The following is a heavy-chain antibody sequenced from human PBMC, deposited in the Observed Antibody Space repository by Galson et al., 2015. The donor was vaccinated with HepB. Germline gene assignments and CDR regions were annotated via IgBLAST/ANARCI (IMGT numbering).Heavy chain of an antibody. CDR1: GFIFSSYA. Sequence: SLRLFCAASGFIFSSYAMNWVRQAPGKGLEWVSTVTGDADGRYYADSVKGRFTISRDNSKNTLYLQMKSLRAEGTAAYYCAIKSGGVGSCSGGCCYFDVWGQGTLVTVSS. J-gene: IGHJ4*03. CDR2: VTGDADGR. CDR3: AIKSGGVGSCSGGCCYFDV. D-gene: IGHD2-15*01. V-gene: IGHV3-23*01.